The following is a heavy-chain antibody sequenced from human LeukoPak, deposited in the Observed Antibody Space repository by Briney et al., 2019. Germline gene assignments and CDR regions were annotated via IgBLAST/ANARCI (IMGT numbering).Heavy chain of an antibody. D-gene: IGHD3/OR15-3a*01. CDR1: TVSISSSNSD. V-gene: IGHV4-39*01. Sequence: SETLSLTCTVYTVSISSSNSDCGWLRQPPGRGLEGIGRIFYTQNTYNNAALMSPVPITIVTSKHKITLRLCSVTATATATYYCARQTGSGLFTLPGGQGTLVTVSS. J-gene: IGHJ4*02. CDR3: ARQTGSGLFTLP. CDR2: IFYTQNT.